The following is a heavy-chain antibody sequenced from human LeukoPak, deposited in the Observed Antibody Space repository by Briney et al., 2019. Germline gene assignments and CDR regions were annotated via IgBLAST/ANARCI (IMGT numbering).Heavy chain of an antibody. V-gene: IGHV4-34*01. CDR3: AIVSLGYCSGCSCYYLY. D-gene: IGHD2-15*01. Sequence: SETLSLTCAVYGGSFSGYYWSWIRQPPGKGLEWIGEINHSGSTNYNPSLKSRVTISVDTSKNQFSLKLSSVTAADTAVYYCAIVSLGYCSGCSCYYLYWGQGTLVTVSS. CDR2: INHSGST. CDR1: GGSFSGYY. J-gene: IGHJ4*02.